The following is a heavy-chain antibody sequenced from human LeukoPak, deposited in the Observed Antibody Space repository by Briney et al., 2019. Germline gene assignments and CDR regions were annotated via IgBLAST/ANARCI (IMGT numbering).Heavy chain of an antibody. CDR3: AREGTVTNYY. J-gene: IGHJ4*02. CDR1: GGSFSDYY. Sequence: SETLSLTCVVYGGSFSDYYWSWIRQPPGKGLEWIGELDHSGTTNYNPSLKSRVTISVDTSKKQFSLKLTSVTAADTAVYYCAREGTVTNYYWGQGTLVTVSS. CDR2: LDHSGTT. V-gene: IGHV4-34*01. D-gene: IGHD4-17*01.